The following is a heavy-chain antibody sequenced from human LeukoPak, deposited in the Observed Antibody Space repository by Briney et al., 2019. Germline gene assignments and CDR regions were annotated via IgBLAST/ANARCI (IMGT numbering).Heavy chain of an antibody. CDR1: GFTFSDYY. Sequence: GGSLRLSCAASGFTFSDYYMSWIRQAPGKGLEWVSYISSSSSTIYYADSVKGRFTISRDNAKNSLYLQMNSLRAEDTAVYYCASPRGSYYYYMDVWGKGTTVTVSS. CDR2: ISSSSSTI. CDR3: ASPRGSYYYYMDV. D-gene: IGHD1-26*01. V-gene: IGHV3-11*01. J-gene: IGHJ6*03.